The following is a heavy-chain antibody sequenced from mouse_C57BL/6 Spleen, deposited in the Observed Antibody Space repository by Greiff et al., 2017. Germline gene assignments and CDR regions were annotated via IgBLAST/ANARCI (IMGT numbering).Heavy chain of an antibody. CDR1: GYTFPDYN. Sequence: EFQLQQSGPELVKPGASVKMSCKASGYTFPDYNMHWVKQSHGKSLEWIGYINPNNGGTSYNQKFKGKATLTVNKSSSTAYMELRSLTSEDSAVYYCARSRYGPDYWGQGTTLTVSS. J-gene: IGHJ2*01. CDR3: ARSRYGPDY. CDR2: INPNNGGT. D-gene: IGHD1-1*01. V-gene: IGHV1-22*01.